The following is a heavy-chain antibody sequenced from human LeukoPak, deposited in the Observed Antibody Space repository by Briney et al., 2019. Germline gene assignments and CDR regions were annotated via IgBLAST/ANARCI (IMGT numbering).Heavy chain of an antibody. CDR1: GGSISSGSW. D-gene: IGHD4-17*01. J-gene: IGHJ4*02. V-gene: IGHV4-4*02. Sequence: SGTLSLTCAVSGGSISSGSWWGWIRQPPGKGLEWIGEIHHSGSTNYNPSLKSRVTLSVDKSKNQLSLRLTSVTAADAAVYYCARGGDYRFDYWGQGTLVTVSS. CDR3: ARGGDYRFDY. CDR2: IHHSGST.